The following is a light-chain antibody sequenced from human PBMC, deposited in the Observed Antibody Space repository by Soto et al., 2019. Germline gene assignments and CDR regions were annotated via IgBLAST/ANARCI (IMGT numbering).Light chain of an antibody. CDR1: QSVGSN. J-gene: IGKJ2*01. V-gene: IGKV3-15*01. CDR2: GAS. CDR3: QEYTDWSST. Sequence: EMVMTQSPATLYVSPGESATLSCRASQSVGSNLAWYQQKPGQAPRLLIYGASTRATGTPTRFSGSGSGTGFTLSISSLQSEDFAVYYCQEYTDWSSTFGQGTKLDIK.